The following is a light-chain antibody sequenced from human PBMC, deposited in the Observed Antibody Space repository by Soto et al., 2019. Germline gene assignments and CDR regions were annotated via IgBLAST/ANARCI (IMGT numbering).Light chain of an antibody. CDR3: GTWDSSLSAGV. Sequence: QSVLTQPPSVSAAPGQKVTISCSGSSSNIGNNYLSWYQQLPGTAPKLLIYENNKRPSGIPDRFSGSKSGTSATLGITGLQTGDEADYNCGTWDSSLSAGVFGEGTKLTVL. CDR1: SSNIGNNY. CDR2: ENN. J-gene: IGLJ3*02. V-gene: IGLV1-51*02.